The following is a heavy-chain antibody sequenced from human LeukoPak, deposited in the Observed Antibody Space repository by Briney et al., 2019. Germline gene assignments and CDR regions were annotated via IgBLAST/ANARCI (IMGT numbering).Heavy chain of an antibody. V-gene: IGHV1-69*05. J-gene: IGHJ5*02. CDR2: IIPIIGTA. Sequence: ASVKVSCKASGGTFSSYAISWVRQAPGQGLEWMGGIIPIIGTANYAQKFQGRVTITTDESTSTAYMELSSLRSEDTAVYYCARAGSYYDSSGYSLVFDPWGQGTLVTVSS. CDR1: GGTFSSYA. D-gene: IGHD3-22*01. CDR3: ARAGSYYDSSGYSLVFDP.